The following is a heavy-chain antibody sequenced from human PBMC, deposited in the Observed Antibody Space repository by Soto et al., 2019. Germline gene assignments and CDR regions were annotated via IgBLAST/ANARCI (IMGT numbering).Heavy chain of an antibody. CDR2: IHDRGRT. V-gene: IGHV4-61*01. CDR3: ARPSYGGAEDAFDI. D-gene: IGHD3-10*01. J-gene: IGHJ3*02. CDR1: GGYVSSGSFY. Sequence: QVQLQESGPGLVKPSETLSLTCTVSGGYVSSGSFYWSWIRQPPGKGLEWIGYIHDRGRTNYNPSLNSRITISVVTSNNQFSLKLSSVTASDTAVYYCARPSYGGAEDAFDIWGQGTMVTVSS.